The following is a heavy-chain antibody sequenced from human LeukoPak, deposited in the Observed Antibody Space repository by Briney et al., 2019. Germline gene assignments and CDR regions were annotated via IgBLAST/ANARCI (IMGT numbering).Heavy chain of an antibody. CDR2: ISGSGDSP. CDR1: GFTFSSYA. J-gene: IGHJ4*02. D-gene: IGHD4-17*01. V-gene: IGHV3-23*01. Sequence: VGTPRLSCAASGFTFSSYAVSSVPQAPRKGLEWVSTISGSGDSPYYADSVKGRFTISRDNSKNTLYLQMNSLRAEDTAVYYCAKGLTVTTPYYFDYWGQGTLVTVSS. CDR3: AKGLTVTTPYYFDY.